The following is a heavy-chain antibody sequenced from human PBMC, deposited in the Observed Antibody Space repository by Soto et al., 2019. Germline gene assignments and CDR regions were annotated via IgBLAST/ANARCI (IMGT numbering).Heavy chain of an antibody. J-gene: IGHJ6*02. CDR1: GFTFSSYS. CDR2: ISSSSSYI. D-gene: IGHD1-26*01. Sequence: GGSLRLSCAASGFTFSSYSMNWVRQAPGKGLEWVSSISSSSSYIYYADSVKGRFTISRDNAKNSLYLQMSSLRAEDTAVYYCARDRSPPHYGMDVWGQGTTVTVSS. V-gene: IGHV3-21*01. CDR3: ARDRSPPHYGMDV.